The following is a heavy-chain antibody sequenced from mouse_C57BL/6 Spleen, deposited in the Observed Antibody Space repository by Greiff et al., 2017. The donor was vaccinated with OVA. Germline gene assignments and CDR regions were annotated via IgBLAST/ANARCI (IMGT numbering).Heavy chain of an antibody. Sequence: EVKLMESGPELVKPGASVKISCKASGYSFTGYYMNWVKQSPEKSLEWIGEINPSTGGTTYNQKFKAKATLTVDKSSSTAYMQLKSLTSEDSSVYYCARSGGYDGGSYAMDYWGQGTSVTVSS. CDR2: INPSTGGT. CDR1: GYSFTGYY. J-gene: IGHJ4*01. CDR3: ARSGGYDGGSYAMDY. V-gene: IGHV1-42*01. D-gene: IGHD2-2*01.